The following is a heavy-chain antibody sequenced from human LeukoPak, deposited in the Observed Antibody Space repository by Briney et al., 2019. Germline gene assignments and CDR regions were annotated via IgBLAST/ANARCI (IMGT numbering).Heavy chain of an antibody. V-gene: IGHV1-2*06. CDR3: AREDPTGYYYYGMDV. CDR2: INPNSGGT. D-gene: IGHD4-17*01. Sequence: GASAKVSCKASGYTFTGYYMHWVRQAPGQGLEWMGRINPNSGGTNYAQKFQGRVTMTRDTSISTAYMELSRLRSDDTAVYYCAREDPTGYYYYGMDVWGQGTTVTVSS. CDR1: GYTFTGYY. J-gene: IGHJ6*02.